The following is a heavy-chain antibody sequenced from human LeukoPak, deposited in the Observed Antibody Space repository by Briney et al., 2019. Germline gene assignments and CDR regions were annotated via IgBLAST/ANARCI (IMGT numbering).Heavy chain of an antibody. D-gene: IGHD6-13*01. CDR2: IRYDGSNK. V-gene: IGHV3-30*02. J-gene: IGHJ6*03. CDR1: GFTFSSYG. CDR3: AKDCVTAAAGRGYYMDV. Sequence: GGSLRLSCAASGFTFSSYGMHWVRQAPGKGLEWVAFIRYDGSNKYYADSVKGRFTISRDNSKNTLYLQMNSLRAEDTAVYYCAKDCVTAAAGRGYYMDVWGKGTTVTVSS.